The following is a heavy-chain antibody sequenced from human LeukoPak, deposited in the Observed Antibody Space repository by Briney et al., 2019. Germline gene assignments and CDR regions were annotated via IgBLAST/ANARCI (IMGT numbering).Heavy chain of an antibody. Sequence: GGSLRLSCAASGFTFDDYGMSWVRQAPGKGLEWVSGISASGGATYYADSVKGRFTISRDNSKNTLYLQMNSLKAEDAALYYCAKGNYGEKIDYWGPGTLVTVSS. CDR3: AKGNYGEKIDY. V-gene: IGHV3-23*01. D-gene: IGHD4-17*01. CDR1: GFTFDDYG. CDR2: ISASGGAT. J-gene: IGHJ4*02.